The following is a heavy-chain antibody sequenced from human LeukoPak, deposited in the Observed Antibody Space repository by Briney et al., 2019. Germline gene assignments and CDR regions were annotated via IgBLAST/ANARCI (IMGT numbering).Heavy chain of an antibody. CDR2: IRQEGRDT. V-gene: IGHV3-30*02. CDR1: GFPFSSHG. Sequence: GGSLRLSCAASGFPFSSHGMHWVRQAPGKGLAWVAYIRQEGRDTYYADSVKGRFSISRDDSKYTVNLEMNSLRTEDMAVYYCARDFNWGFDYWGQGTLVSVSS. D-gene: IGHD7-27*01. J-gene: IGHJ4*02. CDR3: ARDFNWGFDY.